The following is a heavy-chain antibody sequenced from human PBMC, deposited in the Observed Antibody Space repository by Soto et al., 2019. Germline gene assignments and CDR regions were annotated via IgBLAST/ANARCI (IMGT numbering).Heavy chain of an antibody. Sequence: QVHLVESGGGVVQPGRSLRLSCAASGFTFSTTGMHWVRQAPGKGLEWVAMISHDGGVKHYTDSVKGRFTISRDTSNNTVYLQMNSLRPEDTAMYHCAKDLYGAGWYNSFAPWGQGTLVTVSS. D-gene: IGHD6-19*01. CDR2: ISHDGGVK. CDR1: GFTFSTTG. V-gene: IGHV3-30*18. CDR3: AKDLYGAGWYNSFAP. J-gene: IGHJ5*02.